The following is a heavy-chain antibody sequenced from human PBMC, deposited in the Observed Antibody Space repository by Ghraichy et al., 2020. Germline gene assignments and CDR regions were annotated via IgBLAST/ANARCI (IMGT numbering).Heavy chain of an antibody. J-gene: IGHJ4*02. CDR3: AHRRYYDSSGYDY. CDR1: GFSLSTSEVG. V-gene: IGHV2-5*02. Sequence: SGPTLVKPTQTLTLTCTLSGFSLSTSEVGVGWIRQPPEKALEWLAVIRWDGNTRYSPSLKNRLTITRVTFKNQVVLTMTNMDPVDTGTYYCAHRRYYDSSGYDYWGQGTLVTVAS. CDR2: IRWDGNT. D-gene: IGHD3-22*01.